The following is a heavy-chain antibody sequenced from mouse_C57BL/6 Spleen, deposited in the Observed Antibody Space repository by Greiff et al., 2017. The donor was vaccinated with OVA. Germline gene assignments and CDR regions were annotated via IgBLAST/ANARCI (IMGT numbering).Heavy chain of an antibody. J-gene: IGHJ3*01. V-gene: IGHV5-9-1*02. Sequence: EVMLVESGEGLVKPGGSLKLSCAASGFTFSSYAMSWVRQTPETRLEWVAYISSGGDYIYYADTVKGRFTISRDNARNTLYLQMSSLKSEDTAMYYCTRDDGYYVWFAYWGQGTLVTVSA. CDR1: GFTFSSYA. D-gene: IGHD2-3*01. CDR3: TRDDGYYVWFAY. CDR2: ISSGGDYI.